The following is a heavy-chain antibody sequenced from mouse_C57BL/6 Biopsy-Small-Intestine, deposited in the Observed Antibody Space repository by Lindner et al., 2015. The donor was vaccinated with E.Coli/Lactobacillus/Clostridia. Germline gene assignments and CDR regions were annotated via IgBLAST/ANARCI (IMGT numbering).Heavy chain of an antibody. CDR1: GYTFTDYN. CDR2: INPNNGGT. J-gene: IGHJ2*01. CDR3: ARPNWDVRGYCFDY. V-gene: IGHV1-22*01. Sequence: VQLQESGPELVKPGASVKMSCKASGYTFTDYNMHWVKQSHGKSLEWIGYINPNNGGTSYNQKFKGKATLTVNKSSSTAYMELRSLTSEDSAVYYCARPNWDVRGYCFDYWGQGTTLTVSS. D-gene: IGHD4-1*01.